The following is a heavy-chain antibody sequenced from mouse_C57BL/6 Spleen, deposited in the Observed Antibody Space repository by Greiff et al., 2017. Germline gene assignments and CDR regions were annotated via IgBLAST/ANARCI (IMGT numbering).Heavy chain of an antibody. J-gene: IGHJ3*01. CDR1: GFTFSDYG. V-gene: IGHV5-17*01. D-gene: IGHD2-3*01. CDR2: ISSGSSTI. Sequence: EVMLVESGGGLVKPGGSLKLSCAASGFTFSDYGMHWVRQAPEKGLEWVAYISSGSSTIYYADTVKGRFTISRDNAKNTLFLQMTSLRSEDTAMYYCANDGYRGGFAYWGQGTLVTVSA. CDR3: ANDGYRGGFAY.